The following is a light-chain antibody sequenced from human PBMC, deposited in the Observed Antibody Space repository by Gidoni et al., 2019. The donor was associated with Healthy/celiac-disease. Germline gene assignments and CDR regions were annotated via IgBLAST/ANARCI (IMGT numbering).Light chain of an antibody. CDR2: EVS. V-gene: IGLV2-8*01. Sequence: QSALTQPPSASGPPGQSVTISCTGTSSDVGGYNYVSWYQQHPGKAPKLMIYEVSKRPSGVPDRFSGSKSGNTASLTVSGLQAEDEADYYCSSYAGSNKFGVFGGGTKLTVL. J-gene: IGLJ3*02. CDR3: SSYAGSNKFGV. CDR1: SSDVGGYNY.